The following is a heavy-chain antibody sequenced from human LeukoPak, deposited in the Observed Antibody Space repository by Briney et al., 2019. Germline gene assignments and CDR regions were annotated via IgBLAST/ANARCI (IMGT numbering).Heavy chain of an antibody. J-gene: IGHJ4*02. CDR2: ISSSSSYT. D-gene: IGHD5-18*01. V-gene: IGHV3-11*03. CDR3: ARYTGYSYGYYFDY. Sequence: GGSLRLSCAASGFTFSDYYMSWIRQAPGKGLEWVSYISSSSSYTNYADSVKGRFTISRDNAKNSLYLQMNSLRAGDTAVYYCARYTGYSYGYYFDYWGQGTLVTVSS. CDR1: GFTFSDYY.